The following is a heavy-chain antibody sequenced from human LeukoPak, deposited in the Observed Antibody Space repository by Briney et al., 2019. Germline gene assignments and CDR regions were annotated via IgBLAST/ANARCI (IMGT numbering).Heavy chain of an antibody. CDR2: IDPNIGGT. CDR1: GYTVTGYY. Sequence: ASVKVSCKASGYTVTGYYMHWVRQAPGQGLEWMGWIDPNIGGTSYAQKFQGRVTMTRDTSISTAYMELSRLSSDDPAVYYCAREAANEGKDVWGQGTTVTVSS. V-gene: IGHV1-2*02. D-gene: IGHD1-1*01. J-gene: IGHJ6*02. CDR3: AREAANEGKDV.